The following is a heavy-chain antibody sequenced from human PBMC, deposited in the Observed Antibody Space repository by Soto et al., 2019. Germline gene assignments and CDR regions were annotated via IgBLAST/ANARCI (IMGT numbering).Heavy chain of an antibody. CDR1: GFTFSSYN. CDR2: ISSSSSTI. Sequence: EVRLVESGGGLVQPGGSLRLSCAASGFTFSSYNMNWVRQAPGKGLEWLSYISSSSSTIYYADSLKGRFTISRDNAKNSLYLQMNNLRDEDTAVYFCARVRLRLVPDYIDYWGRGTLVTVSS. V-gene: IGHV3-48*02. D-gene: IGHD6-19*01. CDR3: ARVRLRLVPDYIDY. J-gene: IGHJ4*02.